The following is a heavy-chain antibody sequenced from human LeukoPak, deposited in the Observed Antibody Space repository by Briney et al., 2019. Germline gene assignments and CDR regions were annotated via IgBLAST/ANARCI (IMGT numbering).Heavy chain of an antibody. CDR1: GYTFTGYY. V-gene: IGHV1-8*03. CDR2: INPNSGNT. J-gene: IGHJ2*01. Sequence: ASVKDSCKASGYTFTGYYMHWVRQAPGQGLEWMGRINPNSGNTGYAQKFQGRVTITRNTSISTAYMELSSLRSEDTAVYYCARGPRRYIVVVPAAREWYFDLWGRGTLVTVSS. CDR3: ARGPRRYIVVVPAAREWYFDL. D-gene: IGHD2-2*01.